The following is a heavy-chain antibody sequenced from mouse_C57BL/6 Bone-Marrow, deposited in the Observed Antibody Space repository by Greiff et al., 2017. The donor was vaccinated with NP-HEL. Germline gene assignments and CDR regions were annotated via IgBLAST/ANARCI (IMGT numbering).Heavy chain of an antibody. CDR2: IHPSDSDT. D-gene: IGHD2-1*01. CDR3: AIWGGLYYGNYLDY. Sequence: QVQLQQPGAELVKPGASVKVSCKASGYTFTSYWMHWVKQRPGQGLEWIGRIHPSDSDTNYNQKFKGKATLTVDKSSSTAYMQLSSLTSEDSAVYYCAIWGGLYYGNYLDYWGQGTTLTVSS. CDR1: GYTFTSYW. V-gene: IGHV1-74*01. J-gene: IGHJ2*01.